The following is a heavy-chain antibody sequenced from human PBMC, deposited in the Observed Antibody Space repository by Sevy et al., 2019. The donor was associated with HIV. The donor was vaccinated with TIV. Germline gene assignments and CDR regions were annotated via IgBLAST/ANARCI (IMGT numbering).Heavy chain of an antibody. V-gene: IGHV4-59*12. D-gene: IGHD1-26*01. CDR2: IYYSGST. CDR3: AGLCGSYYSCNYYYGLDV. J-gene: IGHJ6*02. CDR1: GGSISSYY. Sequence: SETLSLTCTVSGGSISSYYWNWIRQPPGKGLEWIGYIYYSGSTNYNPSLKSRVTISVDTSKNQFSLKLTSVTAADTAVYFCAGLCGSYYSCNYYYGLDVGAKGPRSPSP.